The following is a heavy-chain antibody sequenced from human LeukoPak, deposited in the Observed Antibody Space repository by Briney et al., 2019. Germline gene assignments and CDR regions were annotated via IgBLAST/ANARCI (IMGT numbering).Heavy chain of an antibody. CDR3: ARDSYSGSYQFDY. D-gene: IGHD1-26*01. V-gene: IGHV4-59*01. Sequence: SETLSLTCTVSGGSISSYYWSWIRQPPGKGLEWIGYIYYSGSTNYNPSLKSRVTISVDTSKNQFSLKLSSVTAADTAVYYCARDSYSGSYQFDYWGQGTLVTVSS. CDR1: GGSISSYY. J-gene: IGHJ4*02. CDR2: IYYSGST.